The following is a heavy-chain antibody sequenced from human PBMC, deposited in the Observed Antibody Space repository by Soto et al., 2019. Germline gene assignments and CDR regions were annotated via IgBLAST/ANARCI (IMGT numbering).Heavy chain of an antibody. V-gene: IGHV3-48*01. J-gene: IGHJ4*02. CDR2: ISSTTNTI. CDR1: GFTFSSYS. CDR3: ARDRGCSGGICYRDLGY. Sequence: EVQLVESGGGLVQPGGSLRLSCAASGFTFSSYSMSWVRQAPGKGLEWVSYISSTTNTIYYADSVKGRFTISRDNAQNXXYLHMNSLSAEDTAVYYCARDRGCSGGICYRDLGYWGQGTLVTVSS. D-gene: IGHD2-15*01.